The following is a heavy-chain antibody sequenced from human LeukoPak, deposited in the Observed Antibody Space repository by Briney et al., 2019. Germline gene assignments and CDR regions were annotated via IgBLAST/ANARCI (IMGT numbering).Heavy chain of an antibody. V-gene: IGHV3-23*01. J-gene: IGHJ4*02. CDR1: GFTFSSYA. CDR3: AKEPSGLGYYGSGIDY. CDR2: ISGSGGST. D-gene: IGHD3-10*01. Sequence: TGGSLRLSCAASGFTFSSYAMSWVRQAPGKGLEWVSAISGSGGSTYYADSVKGRFTISRDNSKNTLYLQMNSLRAEDTAVYYCAKEPSGLGYYGSGIDYWGQGTLVTVSS.